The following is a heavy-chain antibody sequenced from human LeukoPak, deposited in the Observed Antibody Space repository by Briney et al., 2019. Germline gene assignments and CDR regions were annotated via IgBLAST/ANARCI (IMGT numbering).Heavy chain of an antibody. CDR2: IIPIFGTA. J-gene: IGHJ3*02. Sequence: SVKVSCKASGGTFSSYAISWVRQAPGQGLEWMGGIIPIFGTANYAQKFQGRATITADKSTSTAYMELSSLRSEDTAVYYCARDYYDSSATGAFDIWGQGTMVTVSS. V-gene: IGHV1-69*06. CDR1: GGTFSSYA. CDR3: ARDYYDSSATGAFDI. D-gene: IGHD3-22*01.